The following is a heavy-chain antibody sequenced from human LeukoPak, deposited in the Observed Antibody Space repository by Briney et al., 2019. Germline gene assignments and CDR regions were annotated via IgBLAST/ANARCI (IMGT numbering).Heavy chain of an antibody. Sequence: GGSLRLSCAASGFTFSSYWMSWVRQAPGKGLEWVANIKQDGSEKYYVDSVKGRFTISRDNAKNSLYLQMNSLRAEDTAVYYCARESHLGYCSSTSCYESSGAFDIWGQGTMVTVSS. CDR1: GFTFSSYW. V-gene: IGHV3-7*01. J-gene: IGHJ3*02. CDR2: IKQDGSEK. CDR3: ARESHLGYCSSTSCYESSGAFDI. D-gene: IGHD2-2*01.